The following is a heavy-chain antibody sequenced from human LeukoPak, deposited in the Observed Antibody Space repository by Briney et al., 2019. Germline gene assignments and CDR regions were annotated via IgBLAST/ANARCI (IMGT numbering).Heavy chain of an antibody. CDR2: TKRDGSEK. CDR3: ARARDYGSGRANAFDI. J-gene: IGHJ3*02. V-gene: IGHV3-7*05. CDR1: GFTFSSYW. D-gene: IGHD3-10*01. Sequence: PGGSLRLSCAASGFTFSSYWMSWVRQAPGKGLEWVANTKRDGSEKYYVDSVKGRLTISRDNAENSLYLQMNSLRAEDTAVYYCARARDYGSGRANAFDIWGQGTMVTVSS.